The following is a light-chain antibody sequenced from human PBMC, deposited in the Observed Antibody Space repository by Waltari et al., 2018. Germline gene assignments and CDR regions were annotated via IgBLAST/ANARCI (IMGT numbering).Light chain of an antibody. J-gene: IGLJ1*01. V-gene: IGLV2-14*01. CDR1: DSDVGAYDF. CDR2: EVS. Sequence: QSALTQPASVSGSPGQSITLPCSGTDSDVGAYDFVSWYQPHPGKAPHLIIYEVSNRPSGISNRFSASKSGNTASLTISGLQAEDEADYYCSSYTTSSAPGVFGTGTRVTVL. CDR3: SSYTTSSAPGV.